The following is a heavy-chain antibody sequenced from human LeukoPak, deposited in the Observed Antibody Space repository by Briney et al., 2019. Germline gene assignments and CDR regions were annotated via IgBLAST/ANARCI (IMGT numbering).Heavy chain of an antibody. CDR3: AADSDWAFHY. CDR1: GFPFRNYV. J-gene: IGHJ4*02. CDR2: INHNGETI. D-gene: IGHD2-21*02. Sequence: GGSLRLSCAASGFPFRNYVMSWVRQAPGKGLEWVSYINHNGETIYYADSVKGRFTISRDNGKNSLYLQMSSLRDEDTAVYYCAADSDWAFHYWGQGTRVTVSS. V-gene: IGHV3-48*02.